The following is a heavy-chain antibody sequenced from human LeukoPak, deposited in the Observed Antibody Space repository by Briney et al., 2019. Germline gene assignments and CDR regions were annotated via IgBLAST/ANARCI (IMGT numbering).Heavy chain of an antibody. D-gene: IGHD3-22*01. CDR3: AKPTYYYDSSGYYSGFDY. Sequence: PGGTLRLSCAASGFTFSSYGMSWVRQAPGKGLEWVSAISGSGGSTYYADSVKGRFTISRDNSKNTLYLQMNSLRAEDTAVYYCAKPTYYYDSSGYYSGFDYWGQGTLVTVSS. V-gene: IGHV3-23*01. CDR2: ISGSGGST. CDR1: GFTFSSYG. J-gene: IGHJ4*02.